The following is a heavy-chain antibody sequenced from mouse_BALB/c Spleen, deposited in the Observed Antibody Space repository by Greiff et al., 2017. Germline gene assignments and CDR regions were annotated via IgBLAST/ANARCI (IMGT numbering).Heavy chain of an antibody. J-gene: IGHJ3*01. CDR3: ATYYRYDGFAY. CDR1: GYSFTSYY. D-gene: IGHD2-14*01. Sequence: VQLKQSGPELMKPGASVKISCKASGYSFTSYYMHWVKQSHGKSLEWIGCIDPFNGGTSYNQKFKGKATLTVDKSSSTAYMHLSSLTSEDSAVYYCATYYRYDGFAYWGQGTLVTVSA. V-gene: IGHV1S135*01. CDR2: IDPFNGGT.